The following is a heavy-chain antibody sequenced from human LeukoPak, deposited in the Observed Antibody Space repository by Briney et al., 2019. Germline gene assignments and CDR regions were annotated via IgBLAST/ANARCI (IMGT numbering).Heavy chain of an antibody. D-gene: IGHD1-26*01. V-gene: IGHV4-39*07. Sequence: SETLSLTCTVSGGSISGSSYYWGWIRRPPGKGLEWIGEIYHSGSTNYNPSLKSRVTISVDKSKNHFSLRLSSVTAADTAVYYCARSSGTYLIDYWGQGTLVTVSS. J-gene: IGHJ4*02. CDR3: ARSSGTYLIDY. CDR2: IYHSGST. CDR1: GGSISGSSYY.